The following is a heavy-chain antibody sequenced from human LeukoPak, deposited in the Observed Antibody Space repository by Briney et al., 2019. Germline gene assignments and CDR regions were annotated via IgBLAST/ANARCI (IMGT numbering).Heavy chain of an antibody. Sequence: ASVKVPCKASGYTFTSYGISWVRQAPGQGLEWMGWISAYNGNTNYAQKLQGRVTMTTDTSTSTAYMELRSLRSDDTAVYYCALYHYDSSGYYLLFDYWGQGTLVTVSS. CDR3: ALYHYDSSGYYLLFDY. D-gene: IGHD3-22*01. V-gene: IGHV1-18*01. J-gene: IGHJ4*02. CDR2: ISAYNGNT. CDR1: GYTFTSYG.